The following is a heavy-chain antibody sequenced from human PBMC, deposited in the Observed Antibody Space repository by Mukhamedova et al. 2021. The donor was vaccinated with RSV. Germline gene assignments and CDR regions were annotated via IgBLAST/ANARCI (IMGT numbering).Heavy chain of an antibody. D-gene: IGHD3-3*01. V-gene: IGHV1-18*01. CDR2: ISAYNGNT. Sequence: QAPGQGLEWMGWISAYNGNTNYAQKLQGRVTMTTDTSTSTAYMELRSLRSDDTAVYYCARFLEWSNPFDPWGQGTLVIVSS. CDR3: ARFLEWSNPFDP. J-gene: IGHJ5*02.